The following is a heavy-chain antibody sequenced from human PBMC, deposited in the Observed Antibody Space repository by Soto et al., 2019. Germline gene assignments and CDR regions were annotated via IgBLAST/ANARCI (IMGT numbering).Heavy chain of an antibody. CDR2: ISYDGNSN. J-gene: IGHJ5*02. V-gene: IGHV3-30-3*01. CDR3: ARDSVPLAGTSWAGNRLDP. Sequence: QVQLGESGGGVVQPEGSLRLSCAASGFIFSTYAMYWVRQTPGKGLEWVAVISYDGNSNFYTDSVKGRFTISRDNSRNTLYLQMNNLRTEDTALYFCARDSVPLAGTSWAGNRLDPWGQGTLVTVSS. CDR1: GFIFSTYA. D-gene: IGHD6-13*01.